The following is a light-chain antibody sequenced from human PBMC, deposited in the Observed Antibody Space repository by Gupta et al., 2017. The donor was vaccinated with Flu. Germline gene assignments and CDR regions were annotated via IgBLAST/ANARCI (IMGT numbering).Light chain of an antibody. CDR2: ATS. CDR1: QNINKY. V-gene: IGKV1-39*01. CDR3: QQIFT. J-gene: IGKJ4*01. Sequence: DIQMTQSPSSLSASVGDRVSITCRASQNINKYLHWYPQKPGKAPKLLIYATSNLQSGVPSRFTGSASGTDFTRTISGLQPEDFATYYCQQIFTFGGGTKVEIK.